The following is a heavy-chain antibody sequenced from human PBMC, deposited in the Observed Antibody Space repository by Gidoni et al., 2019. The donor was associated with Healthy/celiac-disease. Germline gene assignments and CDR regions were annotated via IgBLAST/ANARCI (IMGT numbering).Heavy chain of an antibody. CDR3: ARNGDPGRCGDSYHDY. CDR1: RFTSRSYA. J-gene: IGHJ4*02. Sequence: QVQLVESGGGVAQPGRPPTLSCAASRFTSRSYAMHWVRPAPAKGLEWVAVITYDGGNKYYADCVKGRFTISRDNSKNTLYLQMNSLRAEETAVYYCARNGDPGRCGDSYHDYWGQGTLVTVSS. V-gene: IGHV3-30*04. D-gene: IGHD2-21*02. CDR2: ITYDGGNK.